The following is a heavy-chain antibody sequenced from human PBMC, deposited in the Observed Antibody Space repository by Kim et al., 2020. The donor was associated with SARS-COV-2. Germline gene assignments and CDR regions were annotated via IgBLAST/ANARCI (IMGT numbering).Heavy chain of an antibody. Sequence: ASVKVSCKASGYTFTSYAMHWVRQAPGQRLEWMGWINAGNDNTIYLQKFQGRFTITRDTSANIAYMELRNLRSEDTAVYYCATPDQGDYWGQGTLVTVFS. CDR3: ATPDQGDY. CDR1: GYTFTSYA. J-gene: IGHJ4*02. V-gene: IGHV1-3*01. D-gene: IGHD2-2*01. CDR2: INAGNDNT.